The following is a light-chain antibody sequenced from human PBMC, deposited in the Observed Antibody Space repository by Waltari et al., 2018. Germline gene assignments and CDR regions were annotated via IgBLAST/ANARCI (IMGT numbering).Light chain of an antibody. V-gene: IGKV3-15*01. J-gene: IGKJ1*01. CDR2: GAS. Sequence: EIVMTQSPATLSVSPGERATLSCRASQGISRDLAWYQQKPGQAPRLLIFGASTRATGVPARFSGSGSGTEFTLTISSLHSEDFGVYYCQQSKIWPAFGQGTKVEIK. CDR1: QGISRD. CDR3: QQSKIWPA.